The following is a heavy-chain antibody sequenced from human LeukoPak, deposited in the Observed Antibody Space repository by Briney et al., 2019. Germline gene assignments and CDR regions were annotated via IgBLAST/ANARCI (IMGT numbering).Heavy chain of an antibody. Sequence: SQALSLTCTVSGDYINSGDYFWSWIRQPPGKGLEWIGYIYYSGSTYSNPSLKSRVTMSVDMAKNQFSLNLTSVTAADTAVYYCARAGESVGYSSGRQIEFWGQGSLVTVSS. CDR1: GDYINSGDYF. V-gene: IGHV4-30-4*01. CDR2: IYYSGST. D-gene: IGHD3-22*01. J-gene: IGHJ4*02. CDR3: ARAGESVGYSSGRQIEF.